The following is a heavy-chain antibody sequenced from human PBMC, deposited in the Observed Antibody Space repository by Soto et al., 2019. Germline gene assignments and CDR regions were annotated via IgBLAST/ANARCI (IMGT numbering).Heavy chain of an antibody. V-gene: IGHV4-34*01. CDR1: GGSFSGYY. D-gene: IGHD7-27*01. CDR3: ARGWGRIFDY. Sequence: QVQLQQWGAGLLKPSETLSLTCAVYGGSFSGYYWSWIRQPPGKGLEWIGEINHSGSTNYNPSLKSRVTISVDTSKTPFSLKLSSVTAADTAVYYCARGWGRIFDYWGQGTLVTVSS. J-gene: IGHJ4*02. CDR2: INHSGST.